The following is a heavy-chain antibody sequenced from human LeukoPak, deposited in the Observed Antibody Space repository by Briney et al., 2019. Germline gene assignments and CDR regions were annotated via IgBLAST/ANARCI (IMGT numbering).Heavy chain of an antibody. CDR1: GFTFSSYA. CDR3: AKDPHYYDSSGYYSDDDAFDI. J-gene: IGHJ3*02. Sequence: PGGSLRLSCAASGFTFSSYAMSWVRQAPGKGLEWVSAISGSGGSTYYADSVKGRFTISRDNSKNTLYLQMNSLRAGDTAVYYCAKDPHYYDSSGYYSDDDAFDIWGQGTMVTVSS. D-gene: IGHD3-22*01. CDR2: ISGSGGST. V-gene: IGHV3-23*01.